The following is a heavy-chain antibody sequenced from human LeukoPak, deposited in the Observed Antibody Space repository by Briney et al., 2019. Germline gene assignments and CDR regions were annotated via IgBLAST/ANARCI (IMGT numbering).Heavy chain of an antibody. D-gene: IGHD1-26*01. CDR1: GYSFTSHY. Sequence: ASVKVSCKASGYSFTSHYMHWVRQAPGQGLEWLGLINPSGSSTLYAQKFQGRVTMTRDMPTTTDYMELSSLRSEDTAVYYCARDNSVGDVAWWFDPWGQGTLVTVSS. CDR3: ARDNSVGDVAWWFDP. J-gene: IGHJ5*02. CDR2: INPSGSST. V-gene: IGHV1-46*01.